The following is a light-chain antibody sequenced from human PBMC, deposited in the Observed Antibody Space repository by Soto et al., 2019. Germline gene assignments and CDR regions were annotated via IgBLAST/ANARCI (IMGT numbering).Light chain of an antibody. CDR2: DAS. CDR1: QSISSW. V-gene: IGKV1-5*01. J-gene: IGKJ1*01. Sequence: DLQMTQSPSTLSASVGDRVTITCRASQSISSWLAWYQQKPGKAPKLLIYDASSLESGVPSRFSGSGSGTEFTLTIISLQPDDFATYYCQQYNSYSQAFGQGTKVEIK. CDR3: QQYNSYSQA.